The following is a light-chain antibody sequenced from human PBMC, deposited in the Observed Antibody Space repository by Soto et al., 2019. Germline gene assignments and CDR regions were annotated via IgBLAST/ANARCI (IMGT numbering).Light chain of an antibody. CDR3: QQSYRTPPPLT. CDR1: QSISSY. Sequence: DIQRTQSPYSLSASVGDRVTITCRASQSISSYLNWYQQKPGKAPNLLIYAASSLQCGVPTRFSGIASGTDFTLTISSLQPEDFATNDSQQSYRTPPPLTFGGGTNVEIK. CDR2: AAS. J-gene: IGKJ4*01. V-gene: IGKV1-39*01.